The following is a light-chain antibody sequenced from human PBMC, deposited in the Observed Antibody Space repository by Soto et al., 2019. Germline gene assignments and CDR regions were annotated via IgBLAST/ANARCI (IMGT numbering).Light chain of an antibody. V-gene: IGLV2-14*03. CDR1: SSDVGGYNY. CDR3: TSFTSRHTEV. CDR2: DVS. J-gene: IGLJ1*01. Sequence: QSVLTQPASVSGSPGQSITISCTGTSSDVGGYNYVSWYQQHPDKAPRLMIYDVSNRPSGVSDRFSGSKSGDTASLTISGLQAEDEADYYCTSFTSRHTEVFGTGTKLTVL.